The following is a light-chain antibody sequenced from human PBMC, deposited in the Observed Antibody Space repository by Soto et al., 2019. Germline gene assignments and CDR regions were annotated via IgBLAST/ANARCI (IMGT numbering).Light chain of an antibody. CDR2: GAS. CDR3: QQYNTWPPWT. V-gene: IGKV3-15*01. CDR1: QSVSSN. J-gene: IGKJ1*01. Sequence: VLTQTPGTLSLSPGERATLSCRASQSVSSNLAWYQQKPGQAPRLLICGASTRATGIPARFSGSGSGTEFTLTISSLQSEDFAVSYCQQYNTWPPWTFGQGTKVDLK.